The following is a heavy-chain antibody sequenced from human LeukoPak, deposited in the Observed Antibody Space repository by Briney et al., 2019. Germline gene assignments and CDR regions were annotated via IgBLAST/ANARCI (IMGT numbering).Heavy chain of an antibody. CDR1: GDSISSTSYY. D-gene: IGHD3-22*01. V-gene: IGHV4-39*07. Sequence: PSETLSLTCTVSGDSISSTSYYWGWIRQPPGKGLEWIGSIYYSGSTYYNPSLKSRVTISVDTSKNQFSLKLSSVTAADTAVYYCAIKIRVKDNWFDPWGQGTLVTVSS. CDR3: AIKIRVKDNWFDP. J-gene: IGHJ5*02. CDR2: IYYSGST.